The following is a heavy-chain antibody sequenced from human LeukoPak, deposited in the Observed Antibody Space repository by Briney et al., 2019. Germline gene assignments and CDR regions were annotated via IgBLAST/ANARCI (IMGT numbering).Heavy chain of an antibody. Sequence: GGSLRLSCAASGFTFSSYGMTWIRQAPGKGLEWVANIKQDGSEKYYVDSVKGRFTISRDNARNSLYLQMNSLGAEDTAVYYCARDTGGGYSCYDCWGQGTLVTVSS. CDR2: IKQDGSEK. CDR3: ARDTGGGYSCYDC. V-gene: IGHV3-7*01. J-gene: IGHJ4*02. CDR1: GFTFSSYG. D-gene: IGHD5-18*01.